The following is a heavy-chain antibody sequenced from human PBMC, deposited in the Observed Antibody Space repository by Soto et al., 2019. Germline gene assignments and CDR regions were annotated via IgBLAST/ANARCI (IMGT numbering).Heavy chain of an antibody. CDR2: ISGSGGST. CDR1: GFTVSSYA. J-gene: IGHJ6*02. V-gene: IGHV3-23*01. CDR3: AKPPLRAQYYYYGMDV. Sequence: GGSLRLSCAASGFTVSSYAMSWVRQAPGKGLEWVSAISGSGGSTYYADSVKGRFTISRDNSKNTLYLQMNSLRAEDTAVYYCAKPPLRAQYYYYGMDVWGQGTTVTVSS.